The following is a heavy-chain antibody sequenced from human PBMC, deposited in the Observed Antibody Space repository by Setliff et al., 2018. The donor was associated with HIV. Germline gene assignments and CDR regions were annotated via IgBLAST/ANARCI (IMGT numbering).Heavy chain of an antibody. CDR3: AGAKYDNFWSPYYSWFYT. CDR1: GASTSTYY. D-gene: IGHD3-3*01. J-gene: IGHJ5*02. Sequence: PSETLSLTCTVSGASTSTYYWTWIRQAPGKGLEWIGYIYSSGSTNYNPSLGSRVTISLDTSKNQFSLEVSSVTAADTAVYYCAGAKYDNFWSPYYSWFYTWGQGTLVTVSS. V-gene: IGHV4-59*01. CDR2: IYSSGST.